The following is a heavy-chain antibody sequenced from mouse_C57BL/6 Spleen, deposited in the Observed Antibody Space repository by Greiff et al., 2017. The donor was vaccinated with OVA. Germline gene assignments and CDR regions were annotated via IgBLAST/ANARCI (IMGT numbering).Heavy chain of an antibody. CDR3: VIYYECAMDY. CDR1: GFSFNTYA. J-gene: IGHJ4*01. Sequence: EVKLMESGGGLVQPKGSLKLSCAASGFSFNTYAMNWVRQAPGKGLEWVARIRSKSNNYATYYADSVKDRFTISRDDSESMLYLQMNNLKTEDTAMYYCVIYYECAMDYWGQGTSVTVSS. CDR2: IRSKSNNYAT. D-gene: IGHD2-4*01. V-gene: IGHV10-1*01.